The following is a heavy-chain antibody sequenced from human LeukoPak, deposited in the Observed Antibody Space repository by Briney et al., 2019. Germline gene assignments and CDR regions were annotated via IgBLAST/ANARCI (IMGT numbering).Heavy chain of an antibody. CDR3: AREGIGGRFYYYYMDV. D-gene: IGHD3-10*01. Sequence: GGSLRLSCAASGFTFSSYAMTWVRQAPGKGLEWVSAISGSGASTYYADSVKGRFTISRDNAKNSLYLQMNSLRAEDTAVYYCAREGIGGRFYYYYMDVWGKGTTVTVSS. CDR1: GFTFSSYA. V-gene: IGHV3-23*01. CDR2: ISGSGAST. J-gene: IGHJ6*03.